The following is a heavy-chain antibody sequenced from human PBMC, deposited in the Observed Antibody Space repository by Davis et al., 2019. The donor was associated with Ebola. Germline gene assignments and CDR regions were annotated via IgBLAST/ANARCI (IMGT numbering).Heavy chain of an antibody. CDR3: AKDGERGYSYGDH. CDR2: IRYDGSAK. D-gene: IGHD5-18*01. V-gene: IGHV3-30*02. Sequence: GESLKISCAASGFTFNAHGMHWVRQAPGKGLECVAFIRYDGSAKYYADSVKGRFTVSRDNSKNTLYLQMHYLSADDTALYYCAKDGERGYSYGDHWGQGTLVTVSS. J-gene: IGHJ4*02. CDR1: GFTFNAHG.